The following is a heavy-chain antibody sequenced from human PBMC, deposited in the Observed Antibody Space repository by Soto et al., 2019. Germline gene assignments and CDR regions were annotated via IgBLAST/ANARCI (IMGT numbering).Heavy chain of an antibody. V-gene: IGHV1-8*01. D-gene: IGHD2-8*02. CDR3: ARGRGGGAGGMLDY. J-gene: IGHJ4*02. Sequence: QVXLXQXGXEVXXPGAXMRVSCRASGFSFSNFEIXXXXXXXXQGLEWVGRINLETAATVFAQRFQGXXXXXXXXXXXXXXXXXXXXXVEDTAIYYCARGRGGGAGGMLDYWGQGTPVTVSS. CDR2: INLETAAT. CDR1: GFSFSNFE.